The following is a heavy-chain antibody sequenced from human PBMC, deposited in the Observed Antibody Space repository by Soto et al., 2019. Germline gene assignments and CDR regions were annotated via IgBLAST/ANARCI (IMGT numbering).Heavy chain of an antibody. CDR2: IIPILGIA. Sequence: QVQLVQSGAEVKKPGSSVKVSCKASGGTFSSYTISWVRQAPGQGLEWMGRIIPILGIANYAQKFQGRVTITADKSTSTAYMELSSLRSEDTAVYYCARSYYYGSGYPGYWGQGTLVTVSS. V-gene: IGHV1-69*02. J-gene: IGHJ4*02. D-gene: IGHD3-10*01. CDR3: ARSYYYGSGYPGY. CDR1: GGTFSSYT.